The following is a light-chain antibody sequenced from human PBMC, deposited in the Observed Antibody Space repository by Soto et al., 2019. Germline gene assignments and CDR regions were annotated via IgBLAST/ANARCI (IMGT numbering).Light chain of an antibody. V-gene: IGKV2-28*01. Sequence: DVVMTQSPLSLPVTPGEPASISCRSSQSPLHSNGYNYLDWYVQKPGQSPQLLIYLGSHRASGVPDRFSGSGSGTDFTLKISRVEAEDVGVYYCMQALQTPLTFGGGTKVDIK. J-gene: IGKJ4*01. CDR1: QSPLHSNGYNY. CDR3: MQALQTPLT. CDR2: LGS.